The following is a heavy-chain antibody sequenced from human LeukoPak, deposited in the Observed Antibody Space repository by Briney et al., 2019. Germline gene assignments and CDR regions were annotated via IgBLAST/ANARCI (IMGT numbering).Heavy chain of an antibody. CDR2: INPSGGST. J-gene: IGHJ6*03. D-gene: IGHD6-13*01. CDR3: ARDWYSSSRTYYMDV. V-gene: IGHV1-46*01. CDR1: GYTFTSYY. Sequence: ASVKVSCKASGYTFTSYYMHWVRQAPGQRLEWMGIINPSGGSTSYAQKFQGRVTMTRDTSTSTVYMELSSLRSEDTAVYYCARDWYSSSRTYYMDVWGKGTTVTISS.